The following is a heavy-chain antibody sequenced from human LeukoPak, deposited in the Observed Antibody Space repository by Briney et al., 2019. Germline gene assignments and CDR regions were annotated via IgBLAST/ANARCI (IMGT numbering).Heavy chain of an antibody. CDR1: GFKFDDYG. CDR2: INSNGGSR. V-gene: IGHV3-20*01. CDR3: ARDRCSSTSCYNTPNWFDP. J-gene: IGHJ5*02. D-gene: IGHD2-2*02. Sequence: GGSLSLSCAASGFKFDDYGMSWVRQAPGKGLDWVSGINSNGGSRGYADSVKGRFTISRDNAKNSVYLQMNSLRSEDTAFYHCARDRCSSTSCYNTPNWFDPWGQGTLVTVSS.